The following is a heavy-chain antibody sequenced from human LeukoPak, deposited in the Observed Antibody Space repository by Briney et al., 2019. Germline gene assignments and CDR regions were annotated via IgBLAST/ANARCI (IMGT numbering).Heavy chain of an antibody. V-gene: IGHV3-23*01. CDR1: GFTFNSYA. D-gene: IGHD6-19*01. J-gene: IGHJ4*02. CDR3: AKGRRRGWLAQEYFDY. Sequence: GGSLRLSCAASGFTFNSYAMSWVRQAPGKGLEWVSAISGSGGSTYYADSVKGRFTISRDNSKNTLYLQMNSLRAEDTAVYYCAKGRRRGWLAQEYFDYWGQGTLVTVSS. CDR2: ISGSGGST.